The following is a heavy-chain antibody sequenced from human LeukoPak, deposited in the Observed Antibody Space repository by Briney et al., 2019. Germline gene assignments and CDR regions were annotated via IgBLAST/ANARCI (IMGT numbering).Heavy chain of an antibody. CDR1: GFTFSSSA. V-gene: IGHV3-23*01. CDR3: ARVSSGRAVAGHYFDY. J-gene: IGHJ4*02. CDR2: ISASGGST. Sequence: GGSLRLSCAASGFTFSSSAMSWVRQVPGKGLEWVSGISASGGSTYYADSVKGRFTISRDNSKNTLYLQMNSLRAEDTAVYYCARVSSGRAVAGHYFDYWGQGTLVTVSS. D-gene: IGHD6-19*01.